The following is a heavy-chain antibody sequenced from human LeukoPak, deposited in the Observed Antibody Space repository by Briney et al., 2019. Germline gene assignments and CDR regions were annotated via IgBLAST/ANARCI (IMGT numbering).Heavy chain of an antibody. CDR3: ARDLSAAFDF. V-gene: IGHV3-23*01. Sequence: GGSLRLSCAASGFTFSTYGMNWVRQAPGKGLEWVSSVSGATGNSYYVGSVKGRFTISRDDSKNTLFLDMSNLRVEDTALYYCARDLSAAFDFWGQGVLVTVSS. J-gene: IGHJ4*02. CDR2: VSGATGNS. CDR1: GFTFSTYG. D-gene: IGHD6-19*01.